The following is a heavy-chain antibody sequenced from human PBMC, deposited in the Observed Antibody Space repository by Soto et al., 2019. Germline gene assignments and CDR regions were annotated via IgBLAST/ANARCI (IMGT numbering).Heavy chain of an antibody. J-gene: IGHJ4*02. V-gene: IGHV3-64*02. CDR1: GFTFSSYA. CDR3: ARTSGYAFDY. Sequence: VGSLRLSCSASGFTFSSYAMHWVRQAPGKGLEYVSAISSNGGSTYYADSVKGRFTISRDNSKNTLYLQMGSLRAEDMAVYYYARTSGYAFDYWGRGTLVTVSS. D-gene: IGHD5-12*01. CDR2: ISSNGGST.